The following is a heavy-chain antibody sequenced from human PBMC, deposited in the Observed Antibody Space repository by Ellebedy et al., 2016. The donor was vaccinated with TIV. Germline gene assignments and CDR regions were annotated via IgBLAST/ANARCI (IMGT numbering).Heavy chain of an antibody. J-gene: IGHJ2*01. CDR3: ARKSLSNWSFDL. Sequence: MPSETLSLTCPVPGASTNRSWNWLRPPPGTGLEYIGYVYYSGKTNYSPSLKDRVTIPLDTSKSQFSLNLNSVTAADTAVYYCARKSLSNWSFDLWGRGTLVTVSS. V-gene: IGHV4-59*01. CDR2: VYYSGKT. CDR1: GASTNRS.